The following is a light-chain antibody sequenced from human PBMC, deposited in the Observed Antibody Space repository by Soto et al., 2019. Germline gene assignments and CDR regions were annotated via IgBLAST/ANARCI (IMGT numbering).Light chain of an antibody. CDR1: NIGSKS. J-gene: IGLJ3*02. V-gene: IGLV3-21*02. Sequence: SYELTQPPAVSVAPGQTARITCGGNNIGSKSVHWYQQMPGQAPVLVVYDDNDRPSGVPERLSGSNSGNTATLTISRVEAGDEADYYCQVWDSSSGHEGVFGGGTKLTV. CDR3: QVWDSSSGHEGV. CDR2: DDN.